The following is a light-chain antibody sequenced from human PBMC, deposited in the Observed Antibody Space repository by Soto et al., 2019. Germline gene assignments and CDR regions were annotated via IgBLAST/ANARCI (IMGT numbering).Light chain of an antibody. CDR1: SSDVGSYNL. CDR2: EGS. J-gene: IGLJ3*02. Sequence: QSVLTQPASVSGSPGQSITISCTGTSSDVGSYNLVSWCQQHPGKAPELMIYEGSKRPSGVSNRFSGSKSGNTASLTISGLQAEDEADYYCCSYAGSGTWVFGGGTKVTVL. CDR3: CSYAGSGTWV. V-gene: IGLV2-23*01.